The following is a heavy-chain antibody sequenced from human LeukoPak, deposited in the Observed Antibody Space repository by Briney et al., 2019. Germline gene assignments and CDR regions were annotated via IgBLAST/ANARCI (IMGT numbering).Heavy chain of an antibody. J-gene: IGHJ3*02. CDR2: ISSSGSRI. D-gene: IGHD4-17*01. CDR1: GFTFSEHY. CDR3: AKDIGGNYDYGDYDDAFDI. Sequence: GGSLRLSFATSGFTFSEHYMSWIRQAPGKGLEWVSYISSSGSRIYYADSVKGRFTISWDNAKNSLYLQMNSLRAEDTAVYYCAKDIGGNYDYGDYDDAFDIWGQGTMVTVSS. V-gene: IGHV3-11*01.